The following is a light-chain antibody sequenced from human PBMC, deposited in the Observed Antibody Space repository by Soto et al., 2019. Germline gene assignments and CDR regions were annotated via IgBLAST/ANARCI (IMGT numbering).Light chain of an antibody. CDR3: QQRSIWPPWT. CDR2: GAS. J-gene: IGKJ1*01. CDR1: QSVNSN. V-gene: IGKV3-11*01. Sequence: EIVLTQSPATLSVSPGERATLSCRASQSVNSNLAWYQHKPGQAPRLLIYGASTRATGIPARFSGSGSGTDFSLTISSLEPEDFAIYYCQQRSIWPPWTFGQGTKVDIK.